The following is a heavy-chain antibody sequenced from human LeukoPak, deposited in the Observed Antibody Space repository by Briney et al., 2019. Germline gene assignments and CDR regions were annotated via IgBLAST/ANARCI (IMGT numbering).Heavy chain of an antibody. D-gene: IGHD3-16*01. Sequence: SETLSLTCGVFGDSINSSNWWTWVRQSPGKGLEWIGEIYHSGGTNYNPSLKSRVTISVDTSKNQFSLKLSSVTAADTAVYYCARAPGGVAWFDPWGQGTLVTVSS. V-gene: IGHV4-4*02. CDR1: GDSINSSNW. CDR3: ARAPGGVAWFDP. J-gene: IGHJ5*02. CDR2: IYHSGGT.